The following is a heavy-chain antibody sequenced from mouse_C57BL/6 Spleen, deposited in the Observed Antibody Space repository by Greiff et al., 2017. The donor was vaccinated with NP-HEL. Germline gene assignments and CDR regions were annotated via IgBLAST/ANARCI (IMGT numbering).Heavy chain of an antibody. Sequence: QVQLQQSGAELARPGASVKMSCKASGYTFTSYTMHWVKQRPGQGLEWIGYINPSSGYTKYNQKFKDKATLTADKSSSTAYMQLSSLTSEDSAVYYCASEGTTVVGDYWGQGTTLTVSS. CDR1: GYTFTSYT. J-gene: IGHJ2*01. V-gene: IGHV1-4*01. CDR3: ASEGTTVVGDY. D-gene: IGHD1-1*01. CDR2: INPSSGYT.